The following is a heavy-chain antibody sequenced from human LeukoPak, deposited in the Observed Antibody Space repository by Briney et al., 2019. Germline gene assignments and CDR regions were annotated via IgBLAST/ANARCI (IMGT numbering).Heavy chain of an antibody. D-gene: IGHD5-12*01. J-gene: IGHJ6*02. Sequence: GGSLRLSCAASGFTFSSYSMNWVRQAPGKGLEWVSSISSSSSYIYYADSVKGRSTISRGNAKNSLYLQMNSLRAEDTAVYYCARDDIRNYYYYGMDVWGQGTTVTVSS. CDR1: GFTFSSYS. V-gene: IGHV3-21*01. CDR2: ISSSSSYI. CDR3: ARDDIRNYYYYGMDV.